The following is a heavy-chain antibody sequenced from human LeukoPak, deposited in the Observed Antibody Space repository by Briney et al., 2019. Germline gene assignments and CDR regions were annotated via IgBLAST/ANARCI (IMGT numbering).Heavy chain of an antibody. CDR3: ARGYFSRIYDRGAFDI. Sequence: KPPQTLSLTCTVSGGSISSGGYYWSWIRQHPGKGLEWIGYIYYSGSTYYNPSLKSRVTISVDTSKNQFSLKLSSVTAADTAVYYCARGYFSRIYDRGAFDIWGQGTMVTVSS. D-gene: IGHD3-22*01. CDR1: GGSISSGGYY. CDR2: IYYSGST. J-gene: IGHJ3*02. V-gene: IGHV4-31*03.